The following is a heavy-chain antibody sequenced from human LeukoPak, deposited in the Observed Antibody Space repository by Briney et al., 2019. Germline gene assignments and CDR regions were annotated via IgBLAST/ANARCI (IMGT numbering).Heavy chain of an antibody. CDR1: GFTFSSYS. CDR3: ASCRGSCYSGQYYFHY. Sequence: GGSLRLSCAASGFTFSSYSMNWVRQAPGKGLEWVSFISSSSSYIYYADSMKGRFTISRDNSKNTLYLQMNSLRAEDTAVYYCASCRGSCYSGQYYFHYWGQGTLVTVSS. D-gene: IGHD2-15*01. J-gene: IGHJ4*02. CDR2: ISSSSSYI. V-gene: IGHV3-21*01.